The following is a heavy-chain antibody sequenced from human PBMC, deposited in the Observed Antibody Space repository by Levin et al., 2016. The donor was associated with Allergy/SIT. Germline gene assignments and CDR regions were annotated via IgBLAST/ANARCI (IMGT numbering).Heavy chain of an antibody. CDR3: AKGEADRGTHDGFDL. V-gene: IGHV3-23*01. CDR1: GFTFSSYA. J-gene: IGHJ3*01. CDR2: ISGGGVST. Sequence: GSLRLSCAASGFTFSSYAMSWVRQAPGKGLEWVSTISGGGVSTYYADSVKGRFTVSRDKSENTLDLHMNSLRAEDTAIYYCAKGEADRGTHDGFDLWGQGTMVTVSS.